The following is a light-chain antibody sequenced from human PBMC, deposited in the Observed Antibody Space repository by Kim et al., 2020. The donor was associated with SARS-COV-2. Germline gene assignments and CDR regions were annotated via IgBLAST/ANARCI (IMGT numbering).Light chain of an antibody. CDR2: EVS. Sequence: EIQMTQSPSILSASVGDRVTITCRASESVAPYLAWYQLKPGKAPKLLIYEVSSLESGVPSRFSGSGSGTEFTLTISSLQPDDFATYCCQQYDSYKWTFGQGTKVEI. J-gene: IGKJ1*01. CDR1: ESVAPY. CDR3: QQYDSYKWT. V-gene: IGKV1-5*03.